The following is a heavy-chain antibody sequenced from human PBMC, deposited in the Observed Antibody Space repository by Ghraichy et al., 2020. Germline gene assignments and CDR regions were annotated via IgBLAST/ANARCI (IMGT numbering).Heavy chain of an antibody. Sequence: ASVKVSCKGSRYSFNSDVINWVRQAPGQGLEWVANVHFGSGGKDFAPKFQGRVTLTWDMSEATSYMELSRLTSNDTAVYYCARGRDRLDNWGQGTLITVSS. V-gene: IGHV1-8*01. CDR2: VHFGSGGK. CDR1: RYSFNSDV. CDR3: ARGRDRLDN. D-gene: IGHD5-24*01. J-gene: IGHJ4*02.